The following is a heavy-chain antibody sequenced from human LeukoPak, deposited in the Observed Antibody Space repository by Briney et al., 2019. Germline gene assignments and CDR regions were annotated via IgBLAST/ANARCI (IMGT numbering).Heavy chain of an antibody. D-gene: IGHD3-3*01. Sequence: GGSLRLSCAASGFTFSTYWMHWVRQAPGEGLVWVSRIKSDGSTNYADFVKGRFTISRDNAKNTLSLQMNSLRPEDTGVYYCARAPSEIGGYYPEYFRHWGQGTLVTVSS. CDR1: GFTFSTYW. CDR3: ARAPSEIGGYYPEYFRH. J-gene: IGHJ1*01. CDR2: IKSDGST. V-gene: IGHV3-74*01.